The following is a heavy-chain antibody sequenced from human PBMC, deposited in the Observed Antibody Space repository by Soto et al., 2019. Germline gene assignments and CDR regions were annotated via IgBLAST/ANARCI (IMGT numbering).Heavy chain of an antibody. D-gene: IGHD3-16*01. Sequence: EVQLVESGGGLVQPGGSLKLSCAASGFTFSGSAMHWVRQASGKGLEWVGRIRSKANSYATAYAASVKGRFTISRDDFKNMEYLQMNSLKTEDTAVYYCTRRDGGNYDYVWGSQFDYWGQGTLVTVSS. CDR2: IRSKANSYAT. V-gene: IGHV3-73*02. CDR1: GFTFSGSA. J-gene: IGHJ4*02. CDR3: TRRDGGNYDYVWGSQFDY.